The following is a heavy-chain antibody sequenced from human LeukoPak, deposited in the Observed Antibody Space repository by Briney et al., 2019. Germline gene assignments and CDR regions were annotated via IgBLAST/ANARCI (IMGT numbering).Heavy chain of an antibody. D-gene: IGHD2-2*01. CDR3: AREKRGYCSSTSCYDNWFDP. CDR2: IWYDGSNK. CDR1: GFTFSSYG. Sequence: GGSLRLSCAASGFTFSSYGMHWVRQAPGKGLEWVAVIWYDGSNKYYADSVKGRFTISRDNSKNTLYLQMNSLRAEDTAVYYCAREKRGYCSSTSCYDNWFDPWGQGTLVTVSA. J-gene: IGHJ5*02. V-gene: IGHV3-33*01.